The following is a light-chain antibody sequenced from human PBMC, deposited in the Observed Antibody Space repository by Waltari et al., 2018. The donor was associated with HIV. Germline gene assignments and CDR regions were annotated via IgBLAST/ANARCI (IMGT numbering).Light chain of an antibody. CDR2: DVR. Sequence: QSALTQPRSVSGSPGQSVTISCTGTRRDVGVYHFVSCYQQHPGKAPKLMIYDVRKRPSGVPDRFSGSKSGNTASLTISGLQAEDEADYYCCSYAGSYPVVFGGGTKLTVL. V-gene: IGLV2-11*01. CDR1: RRDVGVYHF. J-gene: IGLJ2*01. CDR3: CSYAGSYPVV.